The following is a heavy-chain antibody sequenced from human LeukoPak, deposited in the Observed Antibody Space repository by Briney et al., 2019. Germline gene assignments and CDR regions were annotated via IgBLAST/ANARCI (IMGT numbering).Heavy chain of an antibody. D-gene: IGHD4-23*01. CDR2: INPSGGST. CDR1: GYTFTNYY. Sequence: GASVKVSCKASGYTFTNYYMHWVRQAPGQGLEWMGIINPSGGSTSYAQKFQGRVTMTRDTSTSTVYMELSSLRSEDTAVYYCARGDGGLKYYYYYYMDVWGKGTTVTVSS. V-gene: IGHV1-46*01. J-gene: IGHJ6*03. CDR3: ARGDGGLKYYYYYYMDV.